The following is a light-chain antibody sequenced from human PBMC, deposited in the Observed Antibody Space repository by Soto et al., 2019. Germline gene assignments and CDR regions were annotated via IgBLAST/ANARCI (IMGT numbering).Light chain of an antibody. J-gene: IGKJ1*01. CDR2: QIS. CDR3: MQATQSWT. V-gene: IGKV2-24*01. Sequence: DIVMTQTPLSSPVTLGQPASISCRSSQSVVHSDGNTYLSWLQQRPGQPPRLLIHQISNRFSGVPDRFSGSGAGTDFTLKISRVEAEDVGVYYCMQATQSWTFGQGTRVEIK. CDR1: QSVVHSDGNTY.